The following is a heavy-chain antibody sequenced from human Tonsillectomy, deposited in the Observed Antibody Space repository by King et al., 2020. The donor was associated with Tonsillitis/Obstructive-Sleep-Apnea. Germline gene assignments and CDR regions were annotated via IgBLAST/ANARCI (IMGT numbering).Heavy chain of an antibody. V-gene: IGHV5-51*01. CDR3: ARRRDVVVPAAIAGWFDP. CDR2: IYPDDSDT. CDR1: GYSFSEYC. J-gene: IGHJ5*02. D-gene: IGHD2-2*02. Sequence: QLVQSGAEVKKPGESLKISCKGSGYSFSEYCIAWVRQMPGKGLEWMGIIYPDDSDTRYSPSFQGQVTMSVDKSISTAYLQWSSLKASDTAIYYCARRRDVVVPAAIAGWFDPWGQGTLVTVSS.